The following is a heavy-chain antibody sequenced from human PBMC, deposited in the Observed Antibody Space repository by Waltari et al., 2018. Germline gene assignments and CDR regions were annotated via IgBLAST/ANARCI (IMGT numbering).Heavy chain of an antibody. J-gene: IGHJ3*01. CDR1: GGTIAGHH. CDR3: VRDRGGLTHFDWFLSV. V-gene: IGHV4-59*11. Sequence: QVHLQESGPGLVKPSATLSLTCTVSGGTIAGHHWGWVRQPPGMGLEWICYMYYTGRVNFTPSFRSRITMSVDTSKNLFFLNLSSVTAADTAMYYCVRDRGGLTHFDWFLSVWGQGKMVLVSS. CDR2: MYYTGRV. D-gene: IGHD3-9*01.